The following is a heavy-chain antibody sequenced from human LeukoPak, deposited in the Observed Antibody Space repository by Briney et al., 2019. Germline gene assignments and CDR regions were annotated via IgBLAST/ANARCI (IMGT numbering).Heavy chain of an antibody. D-gene: IGHD3-9*01. Sequence: ASVKVSCKASGYTFSGYYMHWVRQAPGQGLEWMGWINPNSGGTNYAQKFQGRVTMTRDTSISTAYMELSRLRSDDTAVYYCARDYGLNYDILTGYRDDYYYYMDVWGKGTTVTVSS. V-gene: IGHV1-2*02. J-gene: IGHJ6*03. CDR1: GYTFSGYY. CDR3: ARDYGLNYDILTGYRDDYYYYMDV. CDR2: INPNSGGT.